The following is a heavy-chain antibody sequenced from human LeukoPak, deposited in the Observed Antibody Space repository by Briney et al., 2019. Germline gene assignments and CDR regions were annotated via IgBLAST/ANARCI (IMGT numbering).Heavy chain of an antibody. V-gene: IGHV4-59*11. CDR3: ARILGYYYYVDV. D-gene: IGHD2/OR15-2a*01. CDR1: GGSISSHY. J-gene: IGHJ6*03. Sequence: SETLSLTCTVSGGSISSHYWSWIRQPPGKGLEWIGYIYYSGSTNYNPSLKSRVTISVDTSKYQFSLKLSSVTAADTAVYYCARILGYYYYVDVWGKGTTVTVSS. CDR2: IYYSGST.